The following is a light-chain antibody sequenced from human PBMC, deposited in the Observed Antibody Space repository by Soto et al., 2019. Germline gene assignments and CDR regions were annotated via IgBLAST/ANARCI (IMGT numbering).Light chain of an antibody. J-gene: IGLJ3*02. CDR2: EVS. V-gene: IGLV2-14*01. CDR3: ASYTSSVTVV. CDR1: SSDVGGYNY. Sequence: QSALTQPPSASGSPGQSVAISCTGTSSDVGGYNYVSWYQQHPAKAPKLMISEVSNRPSGISNRFSGSKSGNTAFLTISGLDAEDEADYYCASYTSSVTVVFGGGTKLTVL.